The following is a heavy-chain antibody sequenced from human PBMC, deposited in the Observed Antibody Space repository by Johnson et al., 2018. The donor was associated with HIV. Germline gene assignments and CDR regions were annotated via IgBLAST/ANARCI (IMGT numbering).Heavy chain of an antibody. D-gene: IGHD3-16*01. CDR2: IKSKTDGGTT. Sequence: VQLVESGVGLVKPGGSLRLSCAASGFTFSNAWMNWVRQAPGKGLEWVGRIKSKTDGGTTDYGAPVKGRFTISRDDSKNTVFLQMNSLKIEDTAVYYCWSQWTIISFGGVNAFDIWGQGTMVTVSS. V-gene: IGHV3-15*01. CDR3: WSQWTIISFGGVNAFDI. J-gene: IGHJ3*02. CDR1: GFTFSNAW.